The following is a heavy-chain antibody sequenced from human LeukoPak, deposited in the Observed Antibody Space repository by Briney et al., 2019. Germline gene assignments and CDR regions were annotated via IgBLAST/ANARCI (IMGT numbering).Heavy chain of an antibody. CDR2: INWNGGST. J-gene: IGHJ6*02. CDR1: GFTFSSYA. V-gene: IGHV3-20*01. Sequence: PGGSLRLSCAASGFTFSSYAMSWVRQAPGKGLEWVSGINWNGGSTGYADSVKGRFTISRDNAKNSPYLQMNSLRAEDTALYHCARGPYYDILTGSKYYYYYGMDVWGQGTTVTVSS. D-gene: IGHD3-9*01. CDR3: ARGPYYDILTGSKYYYYYGMDV.